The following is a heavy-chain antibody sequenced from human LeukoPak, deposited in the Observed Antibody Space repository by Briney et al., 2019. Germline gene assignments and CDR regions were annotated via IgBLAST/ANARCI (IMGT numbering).Heavy chain of an antibody. Sequence: GASVKVSCKASGYTFTSYGISWVRQAPGQGLEWMGWINAGSGNTKYSQNLQGRVTITRDTSASTAYMELSSLRSEDTAAYYCAGAYCTDGVCSTPFDDWGQGTLVTVSS. CDR2: INAGSGNT. CDR1: GYTFTSYG. V-gene: IGHV1-18*01. D-gene: IGHD2-8*01. CDR3: AGAYCTDGVCSTPFDD. J-gene: IGHJ4*02.